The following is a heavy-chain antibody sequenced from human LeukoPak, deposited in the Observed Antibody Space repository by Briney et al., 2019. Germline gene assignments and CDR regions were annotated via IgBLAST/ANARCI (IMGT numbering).Heavy chain of an antibody. CDR3: AKSGLNRFDY. CDR1: GFTFSSYS. V-gene: IGHV3-23*01. J-gene: IGHJ4*02. Sequence: GGSLRLSCAASGFTFSSYSMNWVRQAPGKGLEWVSNISGGGGSSTYYADSVKGRFTISRDNSKNTLYLQMNSLRAEDTALYYCAKSGLNRFDYWGQGTLVTVSS. CDR2: ISGGGGSST. D-gene: IGHD2-15*01.